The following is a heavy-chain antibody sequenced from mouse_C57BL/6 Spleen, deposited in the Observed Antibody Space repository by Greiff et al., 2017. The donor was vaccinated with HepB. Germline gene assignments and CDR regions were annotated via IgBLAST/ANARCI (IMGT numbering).Heavy chain of an antibody. J-gene: IGHJ4*01. V-gene: IGHV3-6*01. CDR2: ISYDGSN. CDR3: ARDGPGAMDY. Sequence: DVQLQESGPGLVKPSQSLSLTCSVTGYSITSGYYWNWIRQFPGNKLEWMGYISYDGSNNYNPSLKNRISITRDTSKNQFFLKLNSVTTEDTATYYCARDGPGAMDYWGQGTSVTVSS. CDR1: GYSITSGYY.